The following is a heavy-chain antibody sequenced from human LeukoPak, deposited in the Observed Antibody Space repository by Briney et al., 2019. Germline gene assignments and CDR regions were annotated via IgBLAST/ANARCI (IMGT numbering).Heavy chain of an antibody. CDR3: ARVYCSSTSCYGYNWFDP. V-gene: IGHV1-2*02. Sequence: ASVKVSCKASGYTFTGYYMHWVRQAPGQGLEWMGWINPNSGGTNYAQKFQGRGTTTRDTSISTAYMELSRLRSDDTAVYYCARVYCSSTSCYGYNWFDPWGQGTLVTVSS. J-gene: IGHJ5*02. CDR2: INPNSGGT. D-gene: IGHD2-2*01. CDR1: GYTFTGYY.